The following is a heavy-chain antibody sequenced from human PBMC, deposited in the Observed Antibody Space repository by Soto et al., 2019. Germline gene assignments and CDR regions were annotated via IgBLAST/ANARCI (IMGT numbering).Heavy chain of an antibody. CDR1: GGSISSGGYY. Sequence: SETLSLTCTVSGGSISSGGYYWSWIRQHPGKGLEWIGYIYYSGSTYYNPSLKSRVTISVDTSKNQFSLKLSSVTAADTAVYYCARAPITIFGVVTQFDYWGQGTLVTVSS. D-gene: IGHD3-3*01. J-gene: IGHJ4*02. CDR3: ARAPITIFGVVTQFDY. CDR2: IYYSGST. V-gene: IGHV4-31*03.